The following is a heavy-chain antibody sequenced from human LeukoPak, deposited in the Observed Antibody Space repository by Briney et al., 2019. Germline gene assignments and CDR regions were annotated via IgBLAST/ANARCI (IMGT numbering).Heavy chain of an antibody. CDR1: GYSFTSYW. V-gene: IGHV5-51*01. D-gene: IGHD4-17*01. CDR3: ASNDYGDYGGVYFDY. Sequence: GESLRISCKGSGYSFTSYWIGGVRQLPGKGLEWMGIIYPGDSDTRYRPSFQGQVTISADKSISTAYLQWSSLKASDTAMYYCASNDYGDYGGVYFDYWGQGTLVTVSS. J-gene: IGHJ4*02. CDR2: IYPGDSDT.